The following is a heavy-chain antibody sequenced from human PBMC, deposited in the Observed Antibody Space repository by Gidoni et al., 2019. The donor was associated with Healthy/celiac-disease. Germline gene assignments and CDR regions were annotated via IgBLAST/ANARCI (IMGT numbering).Heavy chain of an antibody. CDR2: IYHSGST. CDR3: ARAIAVADWYFDL. D-gene: IGHD6-19*01. J-gene: IGHJ2*01. V-gene: IGHV4-38-2*02. Sequence: QVQLQESGPGLVTPSETLSLTCTVSGYSISSGYYWGWIRQPPGKGLEWIGSIYHSGSTYYNPSLKSRVTISVDTSKNQFSLKLSSVTAADTAVYYCARAIAVADWYFDLWGRGTLVTVSS. CDR1: GYSISSGYY.